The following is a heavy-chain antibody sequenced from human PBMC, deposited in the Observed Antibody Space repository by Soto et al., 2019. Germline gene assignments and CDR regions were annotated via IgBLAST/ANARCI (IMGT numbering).Heavy chain of an antibody. CDR2: INQNGRDK. D-gene: IGHD6-13*01. V-gene: IGHV3-7*01. J-gene: IGHJ6*02. Sequence: PGGSLRLSCAASGFTLSNYWMSWVRQAPGRGLEWVANINQNGRDKYYADSVKGRLTISRDNAKELLYLQMNSLRAEDTAVYYCARDTKTAVVNYGMDVWGQGTTVTVSS. CDR3: ARDTKTAVVNYGMDV. CDR1: GFTLSNYW.